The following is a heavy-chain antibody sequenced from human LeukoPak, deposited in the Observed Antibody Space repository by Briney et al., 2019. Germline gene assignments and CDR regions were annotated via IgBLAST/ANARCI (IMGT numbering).Heavy chain of an antibody. J-gene: IGHJ6*03. V-gene: IGHV3-74*01. CDR2: INSDGSST. CDR3: ATLPADCSSTSCYYYYYMDV. CDR1: GFTFSSYG. Sequence: GGTLRLSCAASGFTFSSYGMSWVRQAPGKGLVWVSRINSDGSSTSYADSVKGRFTISRDNAKNTLYLQMNSLRAEDTAVYYCATLPADCSSTSCYYYYYMDVWGKGTTVTVSS. D-gene: IGHD2-2*01.